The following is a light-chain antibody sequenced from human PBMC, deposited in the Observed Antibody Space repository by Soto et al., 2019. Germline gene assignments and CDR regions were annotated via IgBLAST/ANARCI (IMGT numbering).Light chain of an antibody. CDR2: KAS. Sequence: DIQMTQSPSTLSASVGDRITITCRASQSISNLLAWYQQKPGKAPKLLIYKASTLESGVPSRFSGSGSGIEFTLTISGLQPDDFATYYCQQYNSYSTFGQGTKLEMK. J-gene: IGKJ2*01. V-gene: IGKV1-5*03. CDR1: QSISNL. CDR3: QQYNSYST.